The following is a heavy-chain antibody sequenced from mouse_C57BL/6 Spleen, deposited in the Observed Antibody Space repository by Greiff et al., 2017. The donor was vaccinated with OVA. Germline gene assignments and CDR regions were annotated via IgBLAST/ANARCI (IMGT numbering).Heavy chain of an antibody. CDR1: GFTFSDYG. CDR3: ASPNYYGSVWYFDV. D-gene: IGHD1-1*01. J-gene: IGHJ1*03. Sequence: EVKLVESGGGLVKPGGSLKLSCAASGFTFSDYGMHWVRQAPGKGLEWVAYISSGSSTIYYADTVKGRFTISRDNAKNTLFLQMTSLRSEDTAMYYCASPNYYGSVWYFDVWGTGTTVTVSS. CDR2: ISSGSSTI. V-gene: IGHV5-17*01.